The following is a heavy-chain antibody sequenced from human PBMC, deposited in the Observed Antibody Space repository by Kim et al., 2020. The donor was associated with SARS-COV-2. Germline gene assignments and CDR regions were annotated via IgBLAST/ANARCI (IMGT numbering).Heavy chain of an antibody. J-gene: IGHJ4*02. Sequence: SVKVSCKASGCTFTSYSISWVRQAPGQGLEWMGRIIPILGIANYAQKFQGRVTMTADTSTSTAYMELSSLRSEDTAVYYCARDPGGAAAGTGYWGQGTLVTVSS. CDR1: GCTFTSYS. CDR2: IIPILGIA. D-gene: IGHD6-13*01. CDR3: ARDPGGAAAGTGY. V-gene: IGHV1-69*04.